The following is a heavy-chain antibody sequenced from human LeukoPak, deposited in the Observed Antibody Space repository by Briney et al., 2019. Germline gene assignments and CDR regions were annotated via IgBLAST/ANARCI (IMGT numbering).Heavy chain of an antibody. CDR2: IGTAGDT. V-gene: IGHV3-13*01. CDR1: GFTFSSYD. CDR3: ARGSGGAFYI. J-gene: IGHJ3*02. D-gene: IGHD3-16*01. Sequence: GGSLRLSCAASGFTFSSYDMHWVRQATGKGLEWVSAIGTAGDTHYPGSVKGRFTISRENAKKSLYLQMNSLRAGDTAVYYCARGSGGAFYIWGQGTMVTVSS.